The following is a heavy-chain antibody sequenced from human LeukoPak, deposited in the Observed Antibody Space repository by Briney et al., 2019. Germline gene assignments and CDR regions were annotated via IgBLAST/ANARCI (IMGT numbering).Heavy chain of an antibody. J-gene: IGHJ6*03. CDR3: ARDLVDTAMVYYYYYYMDV. CDR1: GFTFNNYS. Sequence: GGSLRLSCAASGFTFNNYSMNWVRQAPGKGLEWVSSISSSSSYIYYADSVKGRFTISRDNAKNSLFLQMNSLRAGDTAVYYCARDLVDTAMVYYYYYYMDVWGKGTTVTVSS. V-gene: IGHV3-21*01. CDR2: ISSSSSYI. D-gene: IGHD5-18*01.